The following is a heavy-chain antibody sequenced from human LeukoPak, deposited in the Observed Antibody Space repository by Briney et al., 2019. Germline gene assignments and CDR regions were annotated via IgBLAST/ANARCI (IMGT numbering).Heavy chain of an antibody. CDR3: ARMNYVSSGWGAPFDY. V-gene: IGHV3-48*04. CDR1: GFTFSSFS. D-gene: IGHD1-7*01. CDR2: IRSGGTNT. J-gene: IGHJ4*02. Sequence: GGSLRLSCAASGFTFSSFSMNWVRQAPGKGLGWVSYIRSGGTNTDYTGSVKGRFTISRDNAKNSLYLQMNSLRAEDTAVYYCARMNYVSSGWGAPFDYWGQGTLVTVSS.